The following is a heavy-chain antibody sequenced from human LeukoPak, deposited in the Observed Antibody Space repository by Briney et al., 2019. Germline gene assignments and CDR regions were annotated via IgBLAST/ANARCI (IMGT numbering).Heavy chain of an antibody. J-gene: IGHJ4*02. D-gene: IGHD3-22*01. CDR1: GFTFSSHW. CDR2: IRGDENEI. CDR3: ARDGAYYYDSSGYAVDY. V-gene: IGHV3-74*01. Sequence: GGSLRLSCEASGFTFSSHWMHWVRQVPGKGLVWVARIRGDENEIDYADSVKGRFTISRDNAKNTLYLQMNSLRVEDTAVYYCARDGAYYYDSSGYAVDYWGQGTLVTVSS.